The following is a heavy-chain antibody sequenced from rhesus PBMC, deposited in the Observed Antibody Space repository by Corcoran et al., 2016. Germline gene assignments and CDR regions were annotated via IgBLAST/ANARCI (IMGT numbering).Heavy chain of an antibody. CDR3: AREDSSGAFDY. J-gene: IGHJ4*01. CDR1: GGSISDSYY. D-gene: IGHD6-31*01. Sequence: QVQLQESGPGLVKPSETLSLTGAVSGGSISDSYYWSWIRQPPGKGLEWIGYIYGKSASTNYNPSLKNRVTISKDTSKNQFSLKLSSVTAADTAVYYCAREDSSGAFDYWGQGVLVTVSS. V-gene: IGHV4S18*01. CDR2: IYGKSAST.